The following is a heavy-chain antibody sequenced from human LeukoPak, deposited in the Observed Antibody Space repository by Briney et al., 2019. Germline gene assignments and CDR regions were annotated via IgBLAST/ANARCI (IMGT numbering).Heavy chain of an antibody. CDR1: GVPISSGAYY. D-gene: IGHD3-10*01. CDR3: ARAPIGSGNDYYFDY. J-gene: IGHJ4*02. V-gene: IGHV4-31*03. Sequence: SQTLSLTCTVSGVPISSGAYYWIWIRQHPGKGLEWIGYIYYSGSTYYNPSLKSRVIISIDTSKNQFSLNLSSVTAADTAVYYCARAPIGSGNDYYFDYWGQGTLVTVSS. CDR2: IYYSGST.